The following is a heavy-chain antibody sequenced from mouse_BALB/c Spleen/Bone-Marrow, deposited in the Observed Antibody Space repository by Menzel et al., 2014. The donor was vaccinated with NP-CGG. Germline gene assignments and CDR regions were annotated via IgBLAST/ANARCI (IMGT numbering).Heavy chain of an antibody. D-gene: IGHD1-1*01. CDR1: GFNIKDTY. J-gene: IGHJ2*01. Sequence: EVQLQQSGAELMKPGASVKLSCTASGFNIKDTYMHWVKQRPEQGLEWIGRIDPANDNTKYDPKFQGKATIAADTSSNTAYLQLSSLTSEDTAVYYCVLGYGSSPLGYWGQGTTLTVSS. V-gene: IGHV14-3*02. CDR3: VLGYGSSPLGY. CDR2: IDPANDNT.